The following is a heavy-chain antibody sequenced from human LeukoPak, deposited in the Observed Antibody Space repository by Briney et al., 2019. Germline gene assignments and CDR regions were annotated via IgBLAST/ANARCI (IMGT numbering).Heavy chain of an antibody. D-gene: IGHD6-13*01. CDR3: AIGLGYSSSWYGSFDY. J-gene: IGHJ4*02. Sequence: ASVKVSCKASGYTSTSYYMHWVRQAPGQGLEWMGMINPSGGSTSYAQKFQGRVTMTRDTSTSTVYMELSSLRSEDTAGYYCAIGLGYSSSWYGSFDYWGQGTLVTVSS. CDR2: INPSGGST. CDR1: GYTSTSYY. V-gene: IGHV1-46*01.